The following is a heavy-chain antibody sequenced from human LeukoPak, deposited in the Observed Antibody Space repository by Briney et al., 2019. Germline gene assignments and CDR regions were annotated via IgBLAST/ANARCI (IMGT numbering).Heavy chain of an antibody. CDR3: ARHRLVVYYYYGMDV. D-gene: IGHD6-19*01. Sequence: PSETLSLTCTVSGGSISSYYWSWIRQHPGKGLEWIGYIYYSGSTYYNPSLKSRVTISVDTSKNQFSLKLSSVTAADTAVYYCARHRLVVYYYYGMDVWGQGTTVTVSS. J-gene: IGHJ6*02. CDR2: IYYSGST. CDR1: GGSISSYY. V-gene: IGHV4-59*08.